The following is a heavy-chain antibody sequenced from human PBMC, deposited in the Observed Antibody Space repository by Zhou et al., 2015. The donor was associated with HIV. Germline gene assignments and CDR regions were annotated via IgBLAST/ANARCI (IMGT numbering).Heavy chain of an antibody. J-gene: IGHJ4*02. CDR2: ISYDGSNK. D-gene: IGHD6-6*01. CDR3: ARGRTEYSSSSTLDY. CDR1: GFTFSSYA. V-gene: IGHV3-30-3*01. Sequence: QVQLVESGGGVVQPGRSLRLSCAASGFTFSSYAMHWVRQAPGKGLEWVAVISYDGSNKYYADSVKGRFTISRDNSKNTLYLQMNSLRAEDTAVYYCARGRTEYSSSSTLDYWGQGTLVTVSS.